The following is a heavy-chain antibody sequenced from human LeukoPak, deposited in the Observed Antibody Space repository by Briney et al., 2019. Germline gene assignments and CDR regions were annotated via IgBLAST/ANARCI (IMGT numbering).Heavy chain of an antibody. CDR1: GFTFSSYG. V-gene: IGHV3-30*02. CDR2: IRYDGSNK. D-gene: IGHD3-22*01. J-gene: IGHJ5*02. CDR3: AKGTHYYDSSGYLNWFDP. Sequence: GSLRLSCAASGFTFSSYGMHWVRQAPGKGLEWVAFIRYDGSNKYYADSVKGRFTISRDNSKNTLYLQMNSLRAEDTAVYYCAKGTHYYDSSGYLNWFDPWGQGTLVTVSS.